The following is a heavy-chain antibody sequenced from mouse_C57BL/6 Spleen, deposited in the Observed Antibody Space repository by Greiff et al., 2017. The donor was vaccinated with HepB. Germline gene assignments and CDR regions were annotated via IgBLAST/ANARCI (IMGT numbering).Heavy chain of an antibody. CDR3: ASYYYGSSYGFAY. D-gene: IGHD1-1*01. CDR2: IWSGGST. J-gene: IGHJ3*01. CDR1: GFSLTSYG. Sequence: VQLQQSGPGLVQPSQSLSITCTVSGFSLTSYGVHWVRQSPGTGLEWLGVIWSGGSTDYNAAFISRLSIRKDNSKSQVFFKMNSLQADDTAIYYCASYYYGSSYGFAYWGQGTLVTVSA. V-gene: IGHV2-2*01.